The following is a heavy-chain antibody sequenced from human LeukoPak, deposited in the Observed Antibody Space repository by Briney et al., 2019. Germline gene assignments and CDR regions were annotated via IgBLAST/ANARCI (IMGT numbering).Heavy chain of an antibody. CDR2: IKQDGSGK. CDR1: GFTFSTSW. D-gene: IGHD6-6*01. CDR3: AWYSRSSEAY. V-gene: IGHV3-7*01. J-gene: IGHJ4*02. Sequence: PGGSLRLSCAASGFTFSTSWMSWVRLAPGRGLEWVANIKQDGSGKNYVDSVKGRFTISRDNAKDLLYLQMNSLRVEDTAMYYCAWYSRSSEAYWGQGTLVTVSS.